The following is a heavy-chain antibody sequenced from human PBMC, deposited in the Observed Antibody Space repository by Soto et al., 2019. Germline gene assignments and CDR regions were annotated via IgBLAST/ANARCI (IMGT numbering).Heavy chain of an antibody. Sequence: PSETLSLTCTISGGSVSVYYWSWIRQSTGQGLEWIGYIYASGSPYYNPSLRSRVTISVDTSKNQISLKLTSPTAADTAVYYCARGVGSSPPQYWGRGTLVTVSS. J-gene: IGHJ4*02. CDR3: ARGVGSSPPQY. V-gene: IGHV4-59*02. D-gene: IGHD1-26*01. CDR1: GGSVSVYY. CDR2: IYASGSP.